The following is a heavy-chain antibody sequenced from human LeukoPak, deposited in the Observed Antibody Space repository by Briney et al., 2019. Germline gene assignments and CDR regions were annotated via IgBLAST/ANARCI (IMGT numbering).Heavy chain of an antibody. J-gene: IGHJ3*02. D-gene: IGHD2-21*02. V-gene: IGHV3-7*01. Sequence: GGSLRLSCAASGFSFSDYWMSWVRQAPGRGLEWVGNINQDGSQNSSVDSVKGRFTISRDNAKNSLYLQMNSLGAEDTALYYCAREVTASSCHIVGQETMVTVSS. CDR2: INQDGSQN. CDR3: AREVTASSCHI. CDR1: GFSFSDYW.